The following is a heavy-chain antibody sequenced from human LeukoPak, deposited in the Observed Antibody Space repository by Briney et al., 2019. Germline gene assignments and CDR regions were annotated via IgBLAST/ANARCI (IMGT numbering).Heavy chain of an antibody. Sequence: SETLSLTCAVYGGSFSGYYWSWIRQPPGKGLEWIGEINHSGSTNYNPSLKSRVTISVDTSKNQFSLKLSSVTAADTAVYYCARGVSGELDYWGQGTLVTVSS. D-gene: IGHD1-14*01. J-gene: IGHJ4*02. CDR1: GGSFSGYY. CDR3: ARGVSGELDY. V-gene: IGHV4-34*01. CDR2: INHSGST.